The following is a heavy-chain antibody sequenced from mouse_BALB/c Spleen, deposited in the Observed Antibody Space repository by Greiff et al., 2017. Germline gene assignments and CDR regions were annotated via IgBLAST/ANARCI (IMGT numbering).Heavy chain of an antibody. J-gene: IGHJ2*01. CDR3: ARSDRYDGKVFDY. V-gene: IGHV1-4*02. CDR1: GYTFTSYT. D-gene: IGHD2-14*01. CDR2: INPSSGYT. Sequence: VQLQQSAAELARPGASVKMSCKASGYTFTSYTMHWVKQRPGQGLEWIGYINPSSGYTEYNQKFKDKTTLTADKSSSTAYMQLSSLTSEDSAVYYCARSDRYDGKVFDYWGQGTTLTVSS.